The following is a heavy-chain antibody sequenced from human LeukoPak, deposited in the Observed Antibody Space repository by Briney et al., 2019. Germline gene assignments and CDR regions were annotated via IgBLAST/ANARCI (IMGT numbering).Heavy chain of an antibody. J-gene: IGHJ3*02. Sequence: GGSLGLSCAASGFTFDDYGMSWVRQAPGKGLEWVSGINWNGGSTGYADSVKGRFTISRDNAKNSLYLQMNSLRAEDTALYYCARAKYSGSLGHAFDIWGQGTMVTVSS. D-gene: IGHD1-26*01. CDR2: INWNGGST. CDR3: ARAKYSGSLGHAFDI. V-gene: IGHV3-20*04. CDR1: GFTFDDYG.